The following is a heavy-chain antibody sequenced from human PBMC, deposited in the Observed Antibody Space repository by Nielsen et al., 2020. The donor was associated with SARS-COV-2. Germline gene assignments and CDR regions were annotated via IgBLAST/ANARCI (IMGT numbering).Heavy chain of an antibody. V-gene: IGHV3-15*01. J-gene: IGHJ5*02. CDR3: TTDRLGLRFGELFDIAWFDP. CDR2: IKSKTDGGTT. Sequence: GGSLRLSCAASGFTFSNAWMSWVRQAPGKGLEWVGRIKSKTDGGTTDYAAPVKGRFTISRDDSKNTLYLQMNSLKTEDTAVYYCTTDRLGLRFGELFDIAWFDPWGQGTLVTVSS. CDR1: GFTFSNAW. D-gene: IGHD3-10*01.